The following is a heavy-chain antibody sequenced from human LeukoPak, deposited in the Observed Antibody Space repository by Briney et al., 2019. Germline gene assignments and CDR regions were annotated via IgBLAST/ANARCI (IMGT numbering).Heavy chain of an antibody. Sequence: PGGSLRLSCAASGFTFSSYWMHRVRQAPGKGLVWVSRINSEGSSSSYADSVKGRFTVSRDNAKNTLYLQMNSLRAEDTAVYYCARGNWGSYSNFDYWGQGALVTVSS. V-gene: IGHV3-74*01. D-gene: IGHD7-27*01. J-gene: IGHJ4*02. CDR1: GFTFSSYW. CDR3: ARGNWGSYSNFDY. CDR2: INSEGSSS.